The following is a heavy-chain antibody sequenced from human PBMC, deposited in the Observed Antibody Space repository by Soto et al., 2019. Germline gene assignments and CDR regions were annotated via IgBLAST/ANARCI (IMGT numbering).Heavy chain of an antibody. CDR1: GFIFSNYW. Sequence: GGSLRLSCEASGFIFSNYWMHWVRQTPGTGLVWVSRISNDGRITKYADSVKGRFTISRDNSKNTVYLQMNSLRAEDTAVYYCARGFRVEGAYGAGAFFDYWAQGTLVTVSS. CDR2: ISNDGRIT. D-gene: IGHD1-26*01. J-gene: IGHJ4*02. V-gene: IGHV3-74*01. CDR3: ARGFRVEGAYGAGAFFDY.